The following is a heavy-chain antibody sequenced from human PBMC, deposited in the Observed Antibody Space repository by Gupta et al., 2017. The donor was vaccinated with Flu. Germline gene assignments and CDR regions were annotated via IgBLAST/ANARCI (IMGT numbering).Heavy chain of an antibody. V-gene: IGHV3-7*01. J-gene: IGHJ4*02. CDR2: IKEDGTER. D-gene: IGHD5-24*01. CDR1: RFTFSRYW. CDR3: SRHGSHHFAY. Sequence: EVQLVESGGGLVQPGGSLRLYCAASRFTFSRYWMAWVRQAPGKGLEWVANIKEDGTERYYVESVRGRFTISRDNAKNSLYLQMNSLRVDDTAIYYCSRHGSHHFAYWGQGALVTVSS.